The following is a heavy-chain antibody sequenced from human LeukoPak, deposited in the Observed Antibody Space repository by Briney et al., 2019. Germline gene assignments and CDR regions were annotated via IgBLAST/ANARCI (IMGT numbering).Heavy chain of an antibody. CDR3: AATRGIAVAGNTFDY. Sequence: SETLSLTCAVYGGSFSGYYWSWIRQPPGKGLEWIGEINHSGSTNYNPSLKSRVTISVDTSKNQFSLKLSSVTAADTAVYYCAATRGIAVAGNTFDYWGQGTLVTVSS. CDR1: GGSFSGYY. CDR2: INHSGST. D-gene: IGHD6-19*01. V-gene: IGHV4-34*01. J-gene: IGHJ4*02.